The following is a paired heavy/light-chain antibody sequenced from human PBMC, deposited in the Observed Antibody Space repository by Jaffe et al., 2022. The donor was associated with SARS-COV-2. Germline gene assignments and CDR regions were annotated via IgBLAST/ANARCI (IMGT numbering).Light chain of an antibody. CDR3: SSYTSSSNLWV. CDR2: EVS. J-gene: IGLJ3*02. V-gene: IGLV2-14*01. Sequence: QSALTQPASVSGSPGQSITISCTGTSSDVGGYNYVSWYQQHPGKAPKLMIYEVSNRPSGVPDRFSGSKSGNTASLTISGLQAEDEADYYCSSYTSSSNLWVFGGGTKLTVL. CDR1: SSDVGGYNY.
Heavy chain of an antibody. CDR1: GGSISSYY. CDR2: IYYSGST. J-gene: IGHJ3*02. CDR3: ARHWWYCSGGSCQGDAFDI. D-gene: IGHD2-15*01. V-gene: IGHV4-59*08. Sequence: QVQLQESGPGLVKPSETLSLTCTVSGGSISSYYWSWIRQPPGKGLEWIGYIYYSGSTNYNPSLKSRVTISVDTSKNQFSLKLSSVTAADTAVYYCARHWWYCSGGSCQGDAFDIWGQGTMVTVSS.